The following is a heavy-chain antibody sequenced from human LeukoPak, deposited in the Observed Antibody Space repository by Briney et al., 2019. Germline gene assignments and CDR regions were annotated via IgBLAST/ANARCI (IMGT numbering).Heavy chain of an antibody. CDR2: INHSGST. CDR3: ARGNDTATYYYYGMDV. CDR1: GGSFSGYY. Sequence: SETLSLTCAVYGGSFSGYYWSWIRQPPGKGLEWIGEINHSGSTNYNPSLKSRVTISVDTSKNQFSLKLSSVTAADTAVYYCARGNDTATYYYYGMDVWGQGTMVTVSS. J-gene: IGHJ6*02. D-gene: IGHD3-22*01. V-gene: IGHV4-34*01.